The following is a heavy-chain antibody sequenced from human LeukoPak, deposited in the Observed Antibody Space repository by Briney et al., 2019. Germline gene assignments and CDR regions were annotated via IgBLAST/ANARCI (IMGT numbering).Heavy chain of an antibody. CDR2: VHYTGST. D-gene: IGHD3-9*01. Sequence: SETLSLTCIVSGDSITPWYRSWVRQPPGQGLEWIGHVHYTGSTNYNPSLKGRVTISVDTSKNQFSLTLRSVPAADTAMYYCVRQTWLLDYWGQGILVTVSS. CDR1: GDSITPWY. CDR3: VRQTWLLDY. J-gene: IGHJ4*02. V-gene: IGHV4-59*08.